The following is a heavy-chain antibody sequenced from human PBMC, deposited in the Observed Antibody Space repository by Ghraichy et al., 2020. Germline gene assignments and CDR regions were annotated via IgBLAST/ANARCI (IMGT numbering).Heavy chain of an antibody. Sequence: AGSLRLSCAASGFTVSSNYMSWVRQAPGKGLEWVSVIYSGGSTYYADSVKGRFTISRDNSKNTLYLQMNSLRAEDTAVYYCASSVHYDDPLNDFDYWGQGTLVTVSS. CDR2: IYSGGST. V-gene: IGHV3-66*01. J-gene: IGHJ4*02. CDR1: GFTVSSNY. D-gene: IGHD3-22*01. CDR3: ASSVHYDDPLNDFDY.